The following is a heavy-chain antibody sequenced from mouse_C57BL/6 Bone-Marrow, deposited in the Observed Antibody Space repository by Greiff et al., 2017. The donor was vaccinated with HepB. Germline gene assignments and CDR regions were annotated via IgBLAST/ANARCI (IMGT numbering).Heavy chain of an antibody. J-gene: IGHJ3*01. D-gene: IGHD5-5*01. CDR3: ARGRELPVAWFAY. V-gene: IGHV1-52*01. CDR1: GYTFTSYW. CDR2: IDPSDSDT. Sequence: QVQLKQSGAELVRPGSSVKLSCKASGYTFTSYWMHWVKQRPIQGLEWIGNIDPSDSDTHYNQKFKDKATLTVDKSSSTAYMQLSSLTSEDSAVYYCARGRELPVAWFAYWGTGTMVTVSA.